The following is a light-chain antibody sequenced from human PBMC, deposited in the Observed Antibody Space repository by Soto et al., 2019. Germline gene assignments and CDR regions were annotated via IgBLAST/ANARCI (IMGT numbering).Light chain of an antibody. CDR1: QSIITY. J-gene: IGKJ2*01. CDR3: QQSYSTVYT. Sequence: DIPMTQSPSSLYASVGDRVIITCRASQSIITYLNWYQQSPGKPPKLLIHAASSLQSGVPSRFSGSVSGTDFALPISSMQPEDFATYYCQQSYSTVYTFGQGTKLEI. V-gene: IGKV1-39*01. CDR2: AAS.